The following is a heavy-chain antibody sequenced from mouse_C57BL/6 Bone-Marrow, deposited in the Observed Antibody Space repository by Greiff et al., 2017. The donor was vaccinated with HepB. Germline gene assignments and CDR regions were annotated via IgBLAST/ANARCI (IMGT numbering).Heavy chain of an antibody. J-gene: IGHJ4*01. D-gene: IGHD1-1*01. CDR2: IWSGGST. V-gene: IGHV2-2*01. CDR1: GFSLTSYG. CDR3: AIITTVVAPCAMDY. Sequence: QVQLQQSGPGLVQPSQSLSITCTVSGFSLTSYGVHWVRQSPGKGLEWLGVIWSGGSTDYNAAFISRLSISKDNSKSLVFFKMNSLKADDTAIYYCAIITTVVAPCAMDYWGQGTSVTVSS.